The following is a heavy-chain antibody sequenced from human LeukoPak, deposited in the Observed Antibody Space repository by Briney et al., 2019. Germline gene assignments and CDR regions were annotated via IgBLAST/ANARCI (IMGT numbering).Heavy chain of an antibody. J-gene: IGHJ3*02. CDR2: IYPGDSYT. CDR3: ASRSGYGSVDAFDI. V-gene: IGHV5-51*01. Sequence: GESLKISCKGSGYSFTNYWIGWVRQMPGKGLEWMAIIYPGDSYTRHSPSFQGRVTISADKSISTAYLQWSSLKASDTAMYYCASRSGYGSVDAFDIWGQGTMVTVSS. D-gene: IGHD5-12*01. CDR1: GYSFTNYW.